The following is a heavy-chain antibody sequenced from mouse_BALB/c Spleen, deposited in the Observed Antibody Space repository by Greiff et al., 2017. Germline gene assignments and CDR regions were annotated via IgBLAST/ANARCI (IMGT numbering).Heavy chain of an antibody. CDR2: ISSGGST. V-gene: IGHV5-6-5*01. Sequence: EVKLVESGGGLVKPGGSLKLSCAASGFTFSSYAMSWVRQTPEKRLEWVASISSGGSTYYPDSVKGRFTISRDNARNTLFLQMTSLRSEDTAMYYCARWGNYYGSSSYYYAMDYWGQGTSVTVSS. CDR1: GFTFSSYA. D-gene: IGHD1-1*01. CDR3: ARWGNYYGSSSYYYAMDY. J-gene: IGHJ4*01.